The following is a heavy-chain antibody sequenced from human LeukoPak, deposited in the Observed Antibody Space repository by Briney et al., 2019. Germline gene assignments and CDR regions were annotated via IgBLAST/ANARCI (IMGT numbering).Heavy chain of an antibody. J-gene: IGHJ6*02. V-gene: IGHV1-69*10. Sequence: ASVKVSCKASGGTFSSYAISWVRQAPGQGLEWMGGIIPILGIANYAQKFQGRVTITADKSTSTAYMELSSLRSEDTAVYYCAREGYCSGGSCYSFSYYYYGMDVWGQGTTVTVSS. D-gene: IGHD2-15*01. CDR2: IIPILGIA. CDR3: AREGYCSGGSCYSFSYYYYGMDV. CDR1: GGTFSSYA.